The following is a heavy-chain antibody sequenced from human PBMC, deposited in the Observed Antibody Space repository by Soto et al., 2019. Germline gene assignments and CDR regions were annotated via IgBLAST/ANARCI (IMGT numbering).Heavy chain of an antibody. CDR3: ARDYGDYEKDIWFDP. V-gene: IGHV1-2*04. J-gene: IGHJ5*02. CDR1: GYTFTGYY. Sequence: QVQLVQSGAEVQKPGASVKVSCKASGYTFTGYYMHWVRQAPGQGLEWMGWINPNSGGTNYAQKFQGWVTMTRDTAISTAYMELIRLRSDDTAVYYCARDYGDYEKDIWFDPWGQGTLVTVSS. CDR2: INPNSGGT. D-gene: IGHD4-17*01.